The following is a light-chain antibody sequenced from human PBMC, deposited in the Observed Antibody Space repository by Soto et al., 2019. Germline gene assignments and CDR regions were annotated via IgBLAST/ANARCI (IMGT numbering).Light chain of an antibody. CDR3: QQAERFPWP. Sequence: EMTQSPNSVSASVGDRDTVTCRASQAISNLLAWYRQKPGQAPELLVYGASTLQSGVPPRFSGSGSGTEFTLTISSFQPQDFGIYFCQQAERFPWPFGQGTKVDLK. CDR1: QAISNL. J-gene: IGKJ1*01. CDR2: GAS. V-gene: IGKV1-12*01.